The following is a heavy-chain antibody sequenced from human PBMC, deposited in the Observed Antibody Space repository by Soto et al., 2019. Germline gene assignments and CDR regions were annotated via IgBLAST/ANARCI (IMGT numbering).Heavy chain of an antibody. J-gene: IGHJ4*02. CDR1: GYTFTGYA. CDR2: RNAGTGNT. V-gene: IGHV1-3*02. Sequence: SVKVSCKASGYTFTGYAMHWVRQAPGQRLEWMGWRNAGTGNTKYSQEFQGRVTITRDTSASTAYMELSSLRSEDMAVYYCARDRVRTVVTPPRPPVFDYWGQGTLVTVSS. CDR3: ARDRVRTVVTPPRPPVFDY. D-gene: IGHD2-21*02.